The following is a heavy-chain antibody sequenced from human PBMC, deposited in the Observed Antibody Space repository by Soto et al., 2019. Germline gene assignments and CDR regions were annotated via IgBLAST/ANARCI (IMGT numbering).Heavy chain of an antibody. CDR2: IYFAGNT. D-gene: IGHD6-13*01. J-gene: IGHJ4*02. V-gene: IGHV4-39*01. CDR1: GGSIRWSSYY. Sequence: QLQLQESGPGQVKPSETLSLTCTVSGGSIRWSSYYWGWIRQPPGKGLEWIGSIYFAGNTFYNSSLARRVAISVDMSKNQFSLKVNSVTAADTAVYFCARHVRAAGLSIDYWGQGTLVTVSS. CDR3: ARHVRAAGLSIDY.